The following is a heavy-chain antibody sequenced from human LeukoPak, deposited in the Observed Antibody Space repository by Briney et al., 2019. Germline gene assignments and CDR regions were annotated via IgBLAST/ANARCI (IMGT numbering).Heavy chain of an antibody. V-gene: IGHV3-15*01. Sequence: PGGPLRLSCAASGFTFSNAWMSWVRQAPGKGLEWVGRIKSKTDGGTTDYAAPVKGRFTISRDDSKNTLYLQMNSLKTEDTAVYYCTIRSSSWTYYYYYYMDVWGKGTTVTVSS. J-gene: IGHJ6*03. D-gene: IGHD6-13*01. CDR2: IKSKTDGGTT. CDR1: GFTFSNAW. CDR3: TIRSSSWTYYYYYYMDV.